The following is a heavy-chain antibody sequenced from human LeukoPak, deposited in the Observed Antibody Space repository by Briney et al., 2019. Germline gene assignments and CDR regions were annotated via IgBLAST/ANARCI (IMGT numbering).Heavy chain of an antibody. CDR3: ARDDGSSGYYHRIWFDP. J-gene: IGHJ5*02. V-gene: IGHV1-69*05. CDR2: IIPIFGTA. CDR1: GGTFSSYA. Sequence: SVKVSCKASGGTFSSYAISWVRQAPGQGLEWVGGIIPIFGTANYAQKFQGRVTITTDESTSTAYMELSSLRSEDTAVYYCARDDGSSGYYHRIWFDPWGQGTLVTVSS. D-gene: IGHD3-22*01.